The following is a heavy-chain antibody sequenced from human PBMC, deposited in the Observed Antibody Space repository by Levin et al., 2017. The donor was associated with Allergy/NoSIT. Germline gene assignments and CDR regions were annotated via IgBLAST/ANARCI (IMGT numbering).Heavy chain of an antibody. J-gene: IGHJ6*02. D-gene: IGHD2-15*01. CDR2: INPSGGST. Sequence: GESLKISCKASGYTFTSYYMHWVRQAPGQGLEWMGIINPSGGSTSYAQKFQGRVTMTRDTSTSTVYMELSSLRSEDTAVYYCAREANCSGGSCYSKRWGYYGMDVWGQGTTVTVSS. CDR1: GYTFTSYY. V-gene: IGHV1-46*01. CDR3: AREANCSGGSCYSKRWGYYGMDV.